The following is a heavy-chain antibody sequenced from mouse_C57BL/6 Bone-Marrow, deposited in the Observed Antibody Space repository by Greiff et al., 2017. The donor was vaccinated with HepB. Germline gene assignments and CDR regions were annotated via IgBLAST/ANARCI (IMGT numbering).Heavy chain of an antibody. D-gene: IGHD1-1*01. V-gene: IGHV5-4*01. Sequence: EVQGVESGGGLVKPGGSLKLSCAASGFTFSSYAMSWVRQTPEKRLEWVATISDGGSYTYYPDNVKGRFTISRDNAKNNLYLQMSHLKSEDTAMYYCAREHYGSSLYAMDCWGQGTSVTVSS. CDR1: GFTFSSYA. CDR3: AREHYGSSLYAMDC. J-gene: IGHJ4*01. CDR2: ISDGGSYT.